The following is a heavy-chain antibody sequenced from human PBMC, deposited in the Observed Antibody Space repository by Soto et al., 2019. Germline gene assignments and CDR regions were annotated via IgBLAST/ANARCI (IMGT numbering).Heavy chain of an antibody. CDR1: GFIFSDYA. J-gene: IGHJ6*02. CDR3: ARDRHGSDWYTYYFYTLAV. D-gene: IGHD6-13*01. Sequence: EVQLLESGGGLVQPGESLRLSCAASGFIFSDYAMTWVRQAPGKGLEWVSGISGSGESIYYADSVEGRFTISRDNSKNTLYLQMTSLRGEDTAVYYCARDRHGSDWYTYYFYTLAVWGQGTTVTVSS. V-gene: IGHV3-23*01. CDR2: ISGSGESI.